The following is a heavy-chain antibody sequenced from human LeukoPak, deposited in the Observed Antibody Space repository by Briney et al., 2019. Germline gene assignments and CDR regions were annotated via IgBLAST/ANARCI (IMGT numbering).Heavy chain of an antibody. CDR2: IHYSGST. J-gene: IGHJ5*02. Sequence: SETLSLTCTVSGGSISSSSYYWGWIRQPPGKGLEWIGSIHYSGSTNYNPSLKSRVTISVDTSKNQFSLKLSSVTAADTAVYYCARENDSEGWFDPWGQGTLVTVSS. CDR3: ARENDSEGWFDP. CDR1: GGSISSSSYY. V-gene: IGHV4-39*07. D-gene: IGHD1-1*01.